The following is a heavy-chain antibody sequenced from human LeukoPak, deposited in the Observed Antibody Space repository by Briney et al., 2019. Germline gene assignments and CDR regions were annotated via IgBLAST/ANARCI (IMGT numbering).Heavy chain of an antibody. J-gene: IGHJ5*02. Sequence: ASVKVSCKASGYTFTVYYMHWVRQAPGQGLEWRGGVNPNSGGTNYAQKFQGRVTMTRDTSISTAYMELSRLRSDDTAVYYCARDSGSYFFGWFDPWGQGTLVTVSS. CDR1: GYTFTVYY. V-gene: IGHV1-2*02. D-gene: IGHD1-26*01. CDR3: ARDSGSYFFGWFDP. CDR2: VNPNSGGT.